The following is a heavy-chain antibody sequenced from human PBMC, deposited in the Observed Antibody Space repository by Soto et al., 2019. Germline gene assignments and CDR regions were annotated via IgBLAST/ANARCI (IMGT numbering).Heavy chain of an antibody. CDR3: AHGTRDYKRFDY. CDR1: GFSLSTSGVG. J-gene: IGHJ4*02. Sequence: QITLKESGPTLVKPTQTLTLTCTFSGFSLSTSGVGVGWIRQPPGKALECLALIYWNDDKRYSPSLKSRLTITKDTSKNQVVLTVTNMDPVDTATYYCAHGTRDYKRFDYWGQGTLVTVSS. D-gene: IGHD4-17*01. V-gene: IGHV2-5*01. CDR2: IYWNDDK.